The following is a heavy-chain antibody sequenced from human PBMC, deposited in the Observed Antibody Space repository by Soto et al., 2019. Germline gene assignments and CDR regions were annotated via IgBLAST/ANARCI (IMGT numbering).Heavy chain of an antibody. J-gene: IGHJ4*02. CDR2: IIPIFGTA. D-gene: IGHD6-13*01. CDR3: ARERDSSSWKGRGGFDY. Sequence: QVQLVQSGAEVKKPGSSVKVSCKASGGTFSSYAISWVRQAPGQGLEWMGGIIPIFGTANYAQKFQGRVTITADESTSTAYMEVSSLRSEDTAVYYCARERDSSSWKGRGGFDYWGQGTLVTVSS. CDR1: GGTFSSYA. V-gene: IGHV1-69*01.